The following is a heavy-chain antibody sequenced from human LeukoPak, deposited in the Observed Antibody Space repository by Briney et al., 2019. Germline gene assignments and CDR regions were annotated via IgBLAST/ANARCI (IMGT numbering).Heavy chain of an antibody. V-gene: IGHV3-23*01. J-gene: IGHJ4*02. CDR3: AKDLTTVVTLYFDY. CDR1: GFTFSSYA. Sequence: SGGSLRLSCAASGFTFSSYAMSWVRQAPGKGLEWVSAISGSGGSTYYADSVKGRFTISRDNSKITLYLQMNSLRAEDTAVYYCAKDLTTVVTLYFDYWGQGTLVTVSS. D-gene: IGHD4-23*01. CDR2: ISGSGGST.